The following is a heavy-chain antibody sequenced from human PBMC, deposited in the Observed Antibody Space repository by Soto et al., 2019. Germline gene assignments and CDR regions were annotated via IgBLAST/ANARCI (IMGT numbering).Heavy chain of an antibody. V-gene: IGHV4-59*01. CDR3: ARGIEGWYQGRYYYGMDV. J-gene: IGHJ6*02. Sequence: PSETLSLTCAVYGGSFSGYYWSWIRKPPAKGLEWIGYIYYSGSTNYNPSLKSRVTISVDTSKNQFSLKLSSVTAADTAVYYCARGIEGWYQGRYYYGMDVWGQGTTVTVSS. CDR2: IYYSGST. CDR1: GGSFSGYY. D-gene: IGHD6-19*01.